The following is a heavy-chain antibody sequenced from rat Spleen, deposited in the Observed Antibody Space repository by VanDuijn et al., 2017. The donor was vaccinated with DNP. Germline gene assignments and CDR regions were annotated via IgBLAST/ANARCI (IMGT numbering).Heavy chain of an antibody. J-gene: IGHJ1*01. D-gene: IGHD1-4*01. V-gene: IGHV2S8*01. CDR1: GFSVTSYG. CDR3: SRDRDSTGIRTWYFDF. Sequence: QVQLKESGPGLVQPSQTLSLTCTGSGFSVTSYGVSWVRQFPGKGLEWIAVISSGGSKYYNSVFKSRLRISRYTSKSQVFLKMNSLQTEDTAIYFCSRDRDSTGIRTWYFDFWGPGTMVTVSS. CDR2: ISSGGSK.